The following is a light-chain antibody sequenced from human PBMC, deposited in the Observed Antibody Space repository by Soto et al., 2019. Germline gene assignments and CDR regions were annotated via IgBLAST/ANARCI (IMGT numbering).Light chain of an antibody. Sequence: EIVLTQSPATLSLSPGDRATLSCRASQSVSSYLAWYQQKPGQAPRLLIYDASNRATGIPARFSGSGSGTDFTLTITTLEPEDFADYYCQHHSNWPYTFGGGTKVEIK. V-gene: IGKV3-11*01. CDR2: DAS. CDR3: QHHSNWPYT. J-gene: IGKJ4*01. CDR1: QSVSSY.